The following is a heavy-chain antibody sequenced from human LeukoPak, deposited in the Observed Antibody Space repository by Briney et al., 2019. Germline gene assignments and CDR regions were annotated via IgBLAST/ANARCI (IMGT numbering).Heavy chain of an antibody. D-gene: IGHD3-22*01. CDR3: ARDDPHDSSGYDDY. J-gene: IGHJ4*02. Sequence: ASVKVSCKASGGTFSSYAISWVRQAPGQGLEWMGGIIPIFGTANYAQKFQGRVTITADESTSTAYMELSSLRSEDTAVYYCARDDPHDSSGYDDYWGQGTLVTVSS. CDR2: IIPIFGTA. CDR1: GGTFSSYA. V-gene: IGHV1-69*13.